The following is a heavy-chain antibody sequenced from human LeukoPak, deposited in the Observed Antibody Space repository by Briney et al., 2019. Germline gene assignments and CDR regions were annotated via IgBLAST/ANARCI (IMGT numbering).Heavy chain of an antibody. CDR1: GGSISIYY. Sequence: AETLSLTCTVSGGSISIYYWNWIRQPPGKGLEWIGYIYNSGSSTIYNPSLKSRVTISVDTSKNQFSLKLSSVTAADTAVYYCARVVPGPRLTIFGVVIIQPDGNACRWFDPWGQGTLVTVSS. J-gene: IGHJ5*02. V-gene: IGHV4-59*12. CDR2: IYNSGSST. D-gene: IGHD3-3*01. CDR3: ARVVPGPRLTIFGVVIIQPDGNACRWFDP.